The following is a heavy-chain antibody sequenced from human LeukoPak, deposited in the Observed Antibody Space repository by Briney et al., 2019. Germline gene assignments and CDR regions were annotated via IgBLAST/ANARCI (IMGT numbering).Heavy chain of an antibody. CDR3: AREADGYNPLDY. J-gene: IGHJ4*02. CDR2: ISYDGSNK. CDR1: GFTFSSYA. V-gene: IGHV3-30*04. D-gene: IGHD5-24*01. Sequence: GRSLRLSCAASGFTFSSYAMHWVRQAPGKGLEWVAVISYDGSNKYYADSVKGRFTISRDNSKNTLYLQMNSLRAEDTAVYYCAREADGYNPLDYWGQGTLVTVSS.